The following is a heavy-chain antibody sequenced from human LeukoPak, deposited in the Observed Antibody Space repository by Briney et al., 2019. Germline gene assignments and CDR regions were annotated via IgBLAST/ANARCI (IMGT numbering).Heavy chain of an antibody. CDR1: GITVSSNY. CDR2: IYSGGST. J-gene: IGHJ4*02. CDR3: ARDKSSSWYGN. D-gene: IGHD6-13*01. Sequence: GGSLRLSCAASGITVSSNYMSWVRQAPGKGLEWVSVIYSGGSTYYADSVKGRFTISRDNSKNTLYLQMNSLRAEDTAVYYCARDKSSSWYGNWGQGTLVTVSS. V-gene: IGHV3-66*01.